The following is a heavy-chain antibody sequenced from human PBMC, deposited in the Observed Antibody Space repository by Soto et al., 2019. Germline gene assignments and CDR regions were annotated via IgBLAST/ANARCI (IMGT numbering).Heavy chain of an antibody. Sequence: QVQLVQSGAEVKTPGSSVRVSCKASGGTFNSFSIDWGRQAPGQGFEWMGGIIPMSGRPNYAQRFQGRVTFSADKSTNTVYMEVNSLTYEDTAVYYCTRRGHQSANWFDPWGQGTLVTVSS. CDR3: TRRGHQSANWFDP. J-gene: IGHJ5*02. CDR2: IIPMSGRP. V-gene: IGHV1-69*06. CDR1: GGTFNSFS.